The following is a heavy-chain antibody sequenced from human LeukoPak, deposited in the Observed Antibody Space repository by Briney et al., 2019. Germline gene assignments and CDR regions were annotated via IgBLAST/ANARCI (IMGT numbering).Heavy chain of an antibody. D-gene: IGHD6-19*01. CDR2: INHSGST. Sequence: SETLSLTCAVYGGSFSGYYWSWIRQPPGKGLEWIGEINHSGSTNYNPSLKSRVTISVDTSKNQFSLKLSSVTAADTAVYYCARGRGGGWSGYYYYYMDVWGKGTTVTVSS. J-gene: IGHJ6*03. V-gene: IGHV4-34*01. CDR3: ARGRGGGWSGYYYYYMDV. CDR1: GGSFSGYY.